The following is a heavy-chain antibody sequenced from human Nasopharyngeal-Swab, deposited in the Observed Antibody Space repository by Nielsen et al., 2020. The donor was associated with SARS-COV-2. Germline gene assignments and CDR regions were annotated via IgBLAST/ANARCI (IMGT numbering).Heavy chain of an antibody. CDR2: IRSEAYGGTT. V-gene: IGHV3-49*03. Sequence: GGSLRLSCTASGFTFGDYAMSWFRQAPGKGLEWVGFIRSEAYGGTTEYAASVKGRFTISRDDSKSIAYLQMNSLKTEDTAVYYCTRKLYDFWSGYYTGAYDYWGQGTLVTVSS. CDR1: GFTFGDYA. CDR3: TRKLYDFWSGYYTGAYDY. D-gene: IGHD3-3*01. J-gene: IGHJ4*02.